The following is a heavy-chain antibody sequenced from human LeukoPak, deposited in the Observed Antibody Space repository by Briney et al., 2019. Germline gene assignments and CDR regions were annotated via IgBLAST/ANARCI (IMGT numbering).Heavy chain of an antibody. J-gene: IGHJ4*02. Sequence: SETLSLTCAVYGWSFSGYYWSWIRQPPGKGLERIGEINHSGSTNYSPSLKSRVTISVDTSKNQFSPKLSSVTAADTAVYYCARGKWLRLYYFDYWGQGTLVTVSS. D-gene: IGHD5-12*01. CDR1: GWSFSGYY. CDR3: ARGKWLRLYYFDY. V-gene: IGHV4-34*01. CDR2: INHSGST.